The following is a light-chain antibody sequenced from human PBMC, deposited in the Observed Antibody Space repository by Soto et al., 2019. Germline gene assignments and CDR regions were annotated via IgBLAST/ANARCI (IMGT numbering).Light chain of an antibody. Sequence: DIQMTQSPSTLSGSVGDRVTITCRASQTISSWLAWYQQKPGKAPKLLIYKASTLKSVVPSRFSGIGSGTEFTLTISSLQPDDFATYYCQHYNSYSEAFGQGTKVELK. J-gene: IGKJ1*01. CDR3: QHYNSYSEA. V-gene: IGKV1-5*03. CDR2: KAS. CDR1: QTISSW.